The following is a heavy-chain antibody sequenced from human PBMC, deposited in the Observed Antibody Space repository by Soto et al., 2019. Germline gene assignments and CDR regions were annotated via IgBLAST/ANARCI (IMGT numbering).Heavy chain of an antibody. J-gene: IGHJ5*02. CDR2: INHSGST. V-gene: IGHV4-34*01. D-gene: IGHD2-2*01. Sequence: SETVSLTCAVYVGSFSGYYWSWIRQPPGEGLEWIGEINHSGSTNYNPSLKSRVPISVDTSKNQFSLKLSSVTAADTAVYYCARQPTTADIDLWFDPWGQGTLVTVSS. CDR1: VGSFSGYY. CDR3: ARQPTTADIDLWFDP.